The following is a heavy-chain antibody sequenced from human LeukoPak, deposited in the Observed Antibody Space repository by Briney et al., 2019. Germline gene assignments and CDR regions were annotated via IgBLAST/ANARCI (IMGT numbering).Heavy chain of an antibody. J-gene: IGHJ6*03. Sequence: SETLSLTCTVSGCSISSYYWSWIRQPPGKGLEWIGYIYYSGSTNYNPSLKSRVTISVDTSKDQFSLKLSSVTAADTAVYYCAGAPPWDNYYMDVWGKGTTVTVSS. CDR2: IYYSGST. D-gene: IGHD1-26*01. CDR1: GCSISSYY. CDR3: AGAPPWDNYYMDV. V-gene: IGHV4-59*01.